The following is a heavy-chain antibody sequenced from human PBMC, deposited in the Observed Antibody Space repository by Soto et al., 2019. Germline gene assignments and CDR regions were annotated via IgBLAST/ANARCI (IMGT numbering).Heavy chain of an antibody. CDR1: GFTFSSYW. Sequence: EVQLVESGGGLVQPGGSLRLSCAASGFTFSSYWMHCVRQAPGKGLVWVSRINSVGSSTSYADSVKGGFPISRDHAKNTMNLQMDKLRAVDTDVYYCAIRASYYSSSGYFDYWGQGTLVTVSS. D-gene: IGHD3-22*01. V-gene: IGHV3-74*01. CDR3: AIRASYYSSSGYFDY. CDR2: INSVGSST. J-gene: IGHJ4*02.